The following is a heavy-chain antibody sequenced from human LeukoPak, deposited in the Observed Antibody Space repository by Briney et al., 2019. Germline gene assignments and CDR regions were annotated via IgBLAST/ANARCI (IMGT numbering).Heavy chain of an antibody. CDR3: AARKVRGVWFYLDY. J-gene: IGHJ4*02. Sequence: PGGSLRLSCTASGFTFSNYWMSWVRQAPGKGLEWVANIKQDGSEKYYVGSVKGRFTTSRDNTKNSLYLQVNSLRVEDTAVYFCAARKVRGVWFYLDYWGQGTLVTVSS. CDR1: GFTFSNYW. D-gene: IGHD3-10*01. CDR2: IKQDGSEK. V-gene: IGHV3-7*03.